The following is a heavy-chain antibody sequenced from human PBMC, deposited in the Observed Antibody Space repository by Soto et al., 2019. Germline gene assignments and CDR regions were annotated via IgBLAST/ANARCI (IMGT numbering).Heavy chain of an antibody. CDR2: MNPYSGNT. Sequence: QVQLVQSGAEVKKPGASVKVSCKASGYTFTSYDINWVRQATGQGLEWMGWMNPYSGNTGYAQKFQGRVTVTRNTSISTAYMELSSLRSEDTAVYYCARGGIRFLEWLPPYGMDVWGQGTTVTVSS. J-gene: IGHJ6*02. D-gene: IGHD3-3*01. CDR1: GYTFTSYD. V-gene: IGHV1-8*01. CDR3: ARGGIRFLEWLPPYGMDV.